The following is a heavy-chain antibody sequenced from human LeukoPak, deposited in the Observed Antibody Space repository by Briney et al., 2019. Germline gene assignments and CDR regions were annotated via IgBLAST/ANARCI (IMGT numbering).Heavy chain of an antibody. CDR3: ARVGPTDDYGDSHDAFDI. CDR2: IYYSGST. Sequence: PSETLSLTCPVSGGSVSSSFWSWIRQPPGKGLEWIGHIYYSGSTNYNPSLKSRVTISVDTSKNHSSLKVTSVTAADTAVYYCARVGPTDDYGDSHDAFDIWGQGTLVAVSS. J-gene: IGHJ3*02. V-gene: IGHV4-59*02. CDR1: GGSVSSSF. D-gene: IGHD4-17*01.